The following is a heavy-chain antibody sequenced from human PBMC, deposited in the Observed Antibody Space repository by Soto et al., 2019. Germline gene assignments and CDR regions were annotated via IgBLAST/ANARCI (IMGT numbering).Heavy chain of an antibody. CDR1: GFTFSSYS. V-gene: IGHV3-48*01. CDR3: ARDLRSSGWPGFDY. D-gene: IGHD6-19*01. Sequence: GGSLRLSCAASGFTFSSYSMNWVRQAPGKGLEWVSYISSSSSTIYYADSVKGRFTISRDNAKNSLYLQMNSLRAEDTAVYYCARDLRSSGWPGFDYWGQGTLVTAPQ. CDR2: ISSSSSTI. J-gene: IGHJ4*02.